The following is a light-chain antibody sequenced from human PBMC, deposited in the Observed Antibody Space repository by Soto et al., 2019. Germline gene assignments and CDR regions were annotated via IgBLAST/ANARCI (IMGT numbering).Light chain of an antibody. J-gene: IGKJ5*01. Sequence: DIQITQSPSTLSASVGDRVTITCRASQTISSWLAWYQQKPEKAPTLLIYDASTLERGVPSRFSGTGSGTEFTLSIDSLQPDDFATYYCQQYHSSSITFGQGTRLEIK. CDR1: QTISSW. V-gene: IGKV1-5*01. CDR3: QQYHSSSIT. CDR2: DAS.